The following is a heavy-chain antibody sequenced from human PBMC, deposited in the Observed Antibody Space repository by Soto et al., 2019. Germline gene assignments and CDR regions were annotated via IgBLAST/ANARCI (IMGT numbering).Heavy chain of an antibody. D-gene: IGHD3-22*01. CDR1: GFTFSSYA. J-gene: IGHJ3*02. V-gene: IGHV3-30*18. CDR3: AKLVRTYYYDSSGPRGAFDI. CDR2: ISYDGSNK. Sequence: GSLRLSCAASGFTFSSYAMSWVRQAPGKGLEWVAVISYDGSNKYYADSVKGRFTISRDNSKNTLYLQMNSLRAEDTAVYYCAKLVRTYYYDSSGPRGAFDIWGQGTMVTVSS.